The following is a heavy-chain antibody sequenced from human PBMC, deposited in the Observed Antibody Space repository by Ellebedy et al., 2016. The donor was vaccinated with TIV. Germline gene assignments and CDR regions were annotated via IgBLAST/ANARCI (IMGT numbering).Heavy chain of an antibody. CDR3: ARARIMITFGGVIVPHDY. Sequence: AASVKVSCKASGGTFSSYAISWVRQAPGQGLDWMGWISAYNGNTNYAQKLQGRVTMTTDTSTSTAYMELSSLRSEDTAVYFCARARIMITFGGVIVPHDYWGQGTLVTVSS. D-gene: IGHD3-16*02. CDR2: ISAYNGNT. V-gene: IGHV1-18*01. J-gene: IGHJ4*02. CDR1: GGTFSSYA.